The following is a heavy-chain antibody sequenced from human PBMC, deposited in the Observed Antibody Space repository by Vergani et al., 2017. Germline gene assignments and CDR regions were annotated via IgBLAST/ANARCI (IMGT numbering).Heavy chain of an antibody. J-gene: IGHJ6*03. Sequence: QVQLQESGPGLVKPSQTLSLTCTVSGGSISSGSYYWRWIRQPAGKGLEWIGRIYTSGSTNYNPSLKSRVTMSVDTSKNQFSLKLSSVTAADTAVYYCARVSNFVVVPAAMRYYYYYMDVWGKGTTVTVSS. CDR3: ARVSNFVVVPAAMRYYYYYMDV. D-gene: IGHD2-2*01. V-gene: IGHV4-61*02. CDR2: IYTSGST. CDR1: GGSISSGSYY.